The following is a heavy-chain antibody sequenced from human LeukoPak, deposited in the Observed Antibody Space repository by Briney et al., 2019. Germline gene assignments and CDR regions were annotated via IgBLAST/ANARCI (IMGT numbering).Heavy chain of an antibody. CDR1: GGSISSYY. V-gene: IGHV4-59*01. Sequence: SETPSLTCTVSGGSISSYYWSWIRQSPGKGLEWIGYIYYSGSTNYNPSLKSRVTISVDTSKNQFSLKLSSVTAADTAVYYCARVSGWYEYYFDYWGQGTLVTVSS. D-gene: IGHD6-19*01. J-gene: IGHJ4*02. CDR2: IYYSGST. CDR3: ARVSGWYEYYFDY.